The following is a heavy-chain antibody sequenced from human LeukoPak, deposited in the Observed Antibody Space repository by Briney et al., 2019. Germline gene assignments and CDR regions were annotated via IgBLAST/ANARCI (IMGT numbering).Heavy chain of an antibody. CDR1: GYTFTGYY. J-gene: IGHJ4*02. Sequence: ASVKVSCKASGYTFTGYYMHWVRQAPGQGLEWMGWINPNSGGTNYAQKFQGRVTMTRDTSISTAYMELSRPRSDDTAVYYCARARYDSSGYYGYWGQGTLLTVSS. CDR2: INPNSGGT. D-gene: IGHD3-22*01. CDR3: ARARYDSSGYYGY. V-gene: IGHV1-2*02.